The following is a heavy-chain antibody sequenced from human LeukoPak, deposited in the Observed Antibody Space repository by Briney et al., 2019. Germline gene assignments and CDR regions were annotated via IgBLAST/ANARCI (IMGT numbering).Heavy chain of an antibody. CDR1: GYTFTSYF. D-gene: IGHD3-22*01. CDR3: ARMYYYDSSGYYSNWFDP. J-gene: IGHJ5*02. V-gene: IGHV1-46*01. CDR2: INSSGGST. Sequence: ASVKVSCKASGYTFTSYFMHWVRQAPGQGLEWMAMINSSGGSTSYTQKLQGRVTMTTDTSTSTAYMELRSLRSDDTAVYYCARMYYYDSSGYYSNWFDPWGQGTLVTVSS.